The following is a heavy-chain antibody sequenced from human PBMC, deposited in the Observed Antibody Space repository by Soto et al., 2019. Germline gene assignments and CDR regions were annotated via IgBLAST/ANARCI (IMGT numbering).Heavy chain of an antibody. CDR2: IHNSGST. CDR3: ARRWSGTDY. J-gene: IGHJ4*01. D-gene: IGHD3-10*01. V-gene: IGHV4-59*01. Sequence: QVQLQESGPGLVKPSETLSLTCTVSGGSITSYYWSWIRQPPGKGLEWIGYIHNSGSTSYNPSLHSRVTISADVSKNQFSLYLRSVTAADTAVYYCARRWSGTDYWGHGTLVTVSS. CDR1: GGSITSYY.